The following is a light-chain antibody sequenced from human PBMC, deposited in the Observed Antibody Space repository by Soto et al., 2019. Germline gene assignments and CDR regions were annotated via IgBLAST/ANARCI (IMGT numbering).Light chain of an antibody. V-gene: IGKV1-39*01. J-gene: IGKJ1*01. CDR2: AAS. CDR1: QSISSY. Sequence: DIQMTQSPSSLSASVGDRVTITCRASQSISSYLNWYQQKPGKAPKLLIYAASSLQSGVPSRFSASGSATDFTLTISSLQPEDFETYYCQQSYSTPQTFAQGTNVDIK. CDR3: QQSYSTPQT.